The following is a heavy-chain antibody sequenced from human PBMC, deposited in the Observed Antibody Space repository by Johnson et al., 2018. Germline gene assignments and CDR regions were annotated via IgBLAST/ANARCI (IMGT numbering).Heavy chain of an antibody. CDR1: GFTFSNYG. Sequence: QVQLVQSGGGVVQPGRSLRLSCAASGFTFSNYGMHWVRPAPGKGLEWVAVVVYEGSDKYYADSVKGRFTIPRDNSKNTLYLQMNSLRAEEQAVYYCAKERIPTDDDAFDIWGQGTMVTVSS. CDR2: VVYEGSDK. V-gene: IGHV3-30*18. J-gene: IGHJ3*02. CDR3: AKERIPTDDDAFDI. D-gene: IGHD1-26*01.